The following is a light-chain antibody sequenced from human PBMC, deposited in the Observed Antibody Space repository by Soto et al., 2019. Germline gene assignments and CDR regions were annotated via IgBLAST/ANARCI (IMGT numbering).Light chain of an antibody. Sequence: EIVMTQSPATLSVFSGERATLSCRASQSVSDNLAWYQQKPDQAPRLLIYGASTRAAGIPARFSGSGYGTEITLTISSLQSEDFAVYYCQQYNNWPWTFGPGTKVE. CDR2: GAS. CDR1: QSVSDN. J-gene: IGKJ1*01. CDR3: QQYNNWPWT. V-gene: IGKV3-15*01.